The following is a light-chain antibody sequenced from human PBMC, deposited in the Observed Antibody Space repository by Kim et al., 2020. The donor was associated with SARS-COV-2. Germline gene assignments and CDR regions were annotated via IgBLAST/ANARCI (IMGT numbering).Light chain of an antibody. CDR3: NSYTTSSTYV. CDR1: INDVGFYDH. CDR2: DVT. J-gene: IGLJ1*01. V-gene: IGLV2-14*04. Sequence: GQSITISCAGTINDVGFYDHFSWYQQHPGKAPKLLLHDVTDRSSGVSDRFSGSKSGNTASLTISGLQAEDEADYYCNSYTTSSTYVFGTGTKVTVL.